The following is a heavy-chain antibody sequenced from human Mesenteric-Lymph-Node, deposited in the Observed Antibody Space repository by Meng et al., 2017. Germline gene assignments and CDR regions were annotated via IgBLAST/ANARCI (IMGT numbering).Heavy chain of an antibody. V-gene: IGHV5-51*01. CDR1: GFIFSTYW. CDR2: IYPTDSDT. D-gene: IGHD3-16*01. Sequence: GESLKISCRGSGFIFSTYWIGWVRQTPGKGLEWMGVIYPTDSDTTYSPSFQGKVTISADKSISTAYLGWSALEASDTAMYYCARQGGRGYFDSWGQGTLVTVSS. J-gene: IGHJ4*02. CDR3: ARQGGRGYFDS.